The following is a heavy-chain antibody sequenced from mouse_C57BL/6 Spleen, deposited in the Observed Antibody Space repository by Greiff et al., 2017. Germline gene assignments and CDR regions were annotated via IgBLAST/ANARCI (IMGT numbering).Heavy chain of an antibody. Sequence: QVQLQQPGAELVRPGSSVKLSCKASGYTFTSYWMHWVKQRPIQGLEWIGNIDPSDSETHYNQKFKDKATLTVDKSSSTAYMQLSSLTSEDSAVYYCARLGSGRDYYAMDYWGQGTSVTVSS. CDR3: ARLGSGRDYYAMDY. CDR1: GYTFTSYW. V-gene: IGHV1-52*01. D-gene: IGHD3-2*02. CDR2: IDPSDSET. J-gene: IGHJ4*01.